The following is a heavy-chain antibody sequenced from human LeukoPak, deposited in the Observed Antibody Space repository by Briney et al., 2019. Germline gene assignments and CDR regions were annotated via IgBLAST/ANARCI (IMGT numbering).Heavy chain of an antibody. Sequence: SETLSLTCAVYGGSFSGYYWSWIRQPPGKGLEWIGEINQSGSTNYNPSLKSRVTISVDTSKNQFSLKLSSVTAADTAVYYCARGGYTVTFDYWGQGTLVTVSS. CDR1: GGSFSGYY. J-gene: IGHJ4*02. CDR3: ARGGYTVTFDY. D-gene: IGHD4-11*01. V-gene: IGHV4-34*01. CDR2: INQSGST.